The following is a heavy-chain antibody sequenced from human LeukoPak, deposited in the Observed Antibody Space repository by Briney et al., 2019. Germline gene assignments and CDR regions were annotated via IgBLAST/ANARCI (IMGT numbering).Heavy chain of an antibody. CDR2: INHSGST. J-gene: IGHJ6*04. CDR3: ARGYCSSTSCRYRTRYYGMDV. Sequence: KPSETLSLTCAVYGGSFSGYYWSWIRQPPGKGLEWIGEINHSGSTNYNPSLKSRVTISVDTSKNQFSLKLSSVTAADTAVYYCARGYCSSTSCRYRTRYYGMDVWGKGTTVTVSS. D-gene: IGHD2-2*01. V-gene: IGHV4-34*01. CDR1: GGSFSGYY.